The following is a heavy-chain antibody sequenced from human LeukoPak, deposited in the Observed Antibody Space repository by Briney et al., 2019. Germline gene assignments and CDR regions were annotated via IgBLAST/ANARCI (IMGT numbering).Heavy chain of an antibody. J-gene: IGHJ4*02. CDR2: INPSGGST. D-gene: IGHD3-22*01. CDR1: GYTFTSYY. CDR3: ARDDDSSGYYYTFDY. Sequence: GASVKVSCKASGYTFTSYYMHWVRQAPGQGLEWMGIINPSGGSTSYAQKFQGRVTMTGDMSTSTVYMELSSLRSEDTAVYYCARDDDSSGYYYTFDYWGQGTLVTVSS. V-gene: IGHV1-46*01.